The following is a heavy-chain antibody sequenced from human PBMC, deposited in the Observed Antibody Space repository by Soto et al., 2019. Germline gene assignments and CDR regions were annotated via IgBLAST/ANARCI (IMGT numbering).Heavy chain of an antibody. D-gene: IGHD1-26*01. V-gene: IGHV3-53*01. CDR2: IYSGGST. J-gene: IGHJ4*02. Sequence: GGSLRLSCAASGFTVGSNYMSWVRQAPGKGLEWVSVIYSGGSTYYADSVKGRFTISRDNSKNTLYLQMNSLRAEDTAVYYCLVGATYLIDYWGQGTLVTVSS. CDR3: LVGATYLIDY. CDR1: GFTVGSNY.